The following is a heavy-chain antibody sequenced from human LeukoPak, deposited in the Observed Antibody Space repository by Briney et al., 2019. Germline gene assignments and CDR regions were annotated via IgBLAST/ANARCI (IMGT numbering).Heavy chain of an antibody. Sequence: SETLSLTCTVSGGSISSYYWSWIRQPPGKGLEWIGYIYYSGSSNYNPSLKSRVTISVDTSKNQLSLKLRSVTAADTAVYYCASQIGTGTSTLDFDLWGRGPLAIVSA. D-gene: IGHD2-2*01. V-gene: IGHV4-59*01. CDR1: GGSISSYY. J-gene: IGHJ2*01. CDR2: IYYSGSS. CDR3: ASQIGTGTSTLDFDL.